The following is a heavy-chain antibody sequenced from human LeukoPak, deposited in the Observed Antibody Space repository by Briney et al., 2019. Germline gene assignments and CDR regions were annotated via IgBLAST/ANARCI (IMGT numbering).Heavy chain of an antibody. V-gene: IGHV4-34*01. CDR3: ARDPILVVVVDARGGMDV. D-gene: IGHD2-15*01. Sequence: SETLSLTCAVYGGSFSGYYWSWIRQPPGKGLKWIVEINHSGSTNYNPSLKSRVTISVDTSKNQFSLKLSSVTAADTAVYYCARDPILVVVVDARGGMDVWGQGTMVTVSS. J-gene: IGHJ6*02. CDR1: GGSFSGYY. CDR2: INHSGST.